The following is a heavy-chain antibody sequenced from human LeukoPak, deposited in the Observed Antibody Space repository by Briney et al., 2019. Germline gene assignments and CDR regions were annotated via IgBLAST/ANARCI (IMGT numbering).Heavy chain of an antibody. CDR2: IYYSGST. CDR1: GGSFSGYY. J-gene: IGHJ4*02. CDR3: ARAIFGVVIVDY. D-gene: IGHD3-3*01. V-gene: IGHV4-34*01. Sequence: SETLSLTCAVYGGSFSGYYWSWIRQPPGKGLEWIGSIYYSGSTYYNPSLKSRVTISVDTSKNQFSLKLSSVTAADTAVYYCARAIFGVVIVDYWGQGTLVTVSS.